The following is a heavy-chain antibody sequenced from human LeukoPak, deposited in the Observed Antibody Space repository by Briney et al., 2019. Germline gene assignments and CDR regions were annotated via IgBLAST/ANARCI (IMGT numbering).Heavy chain of an antibody. CDR2: IKSKTDGGTT. Sequence: GGSLRLSCAASGFTFSNARMSWVRQAPGKGLEWVGRIKSKTDGGTTDYAAPVKGRFTISRDDSKNTLYLQMNSPKTEDTALYYCTTVWFGELSLGYWGQGTLVTVSS. CDR3: TTVWFGELSLGY. J-gene: IGHJ4*02. D-gene: IGHD3-10*01. V-gene: IGHV3-15*01. CDR1: GFTFSNAR.